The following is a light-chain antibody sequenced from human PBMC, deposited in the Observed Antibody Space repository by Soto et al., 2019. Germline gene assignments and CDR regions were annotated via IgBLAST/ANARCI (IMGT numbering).Light chain of an antibody. CDR2: DVN. V-gene: IGLV2-11*01. J-gene: IGLJ2*01. CDR3: CSFAGHYTLV. Sequence: QSALTQPRSVSGSPGQSVTISCTGTSSDVGGYNTVSWYQQYPGKAPKFMIYDVNKRPSGVPDRFSGSKSGNTASLTISGLQAEDEADHYCCSFAGHYTLVFGGGTKLTVL. CDR1: SSDVGGYNT.